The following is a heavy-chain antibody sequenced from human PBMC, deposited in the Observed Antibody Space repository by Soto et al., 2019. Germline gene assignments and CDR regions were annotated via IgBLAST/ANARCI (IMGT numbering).Heavy chain of an antibody. D-gene: IGHD3-10*01. CDR1: GDSISRKY. Sequence: SETLSLTCTVSGDSISRKYWSWIRQPPGKGLEWIAYISYSGSPSYKPSLESRVTISVDTANNQFSLNLNSVTAADTAIYYCAKMGAVSFGELRWGPNARFPHYFDNWGQGTLVTVSS. CDR3: AKMGAVSFGELRWGPNARFPHYFDN. V-gene: IGHV4-59*01. CDR2: ISYSGSP. J-gene: IGHJ4*02.